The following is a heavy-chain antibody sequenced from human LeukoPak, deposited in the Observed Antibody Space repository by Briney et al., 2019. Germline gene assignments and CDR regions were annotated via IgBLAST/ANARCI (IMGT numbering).Heavy chain of an antibody. CDR1: GFTFSSYW. CDR2: INHNGNVN. J-gene: IGHJ6*02. CDR3: ALSSIHKDYYFGMDV. V-gene: IGHV3-7*03. D-gene: IGHD2-2*01. Sequence: GGSLRLSCAASGFTFSSYWMNWARQAPGKGLEWVASINHNGNVNYYVDSVKGRFTVSRDNAKRSLYLQIESLRDDDTAVYHCALSSIHKDYYFGMDVWGQGTTVTVSS.